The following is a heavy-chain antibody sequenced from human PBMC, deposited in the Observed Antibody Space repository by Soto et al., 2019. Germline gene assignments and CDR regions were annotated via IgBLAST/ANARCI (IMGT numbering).Heavy chain of an antibody. D-gene: IGHD2-15*01. V-gene: IGHV3-30-3*01. CDR3: ASLVVVAANLGDY. Sequence: GGSLRLSCAASGFTFSSYAMHWVRQAPGKGLEWVAVISYDGSNKYYADSVKGRFTISRDNSKNTLYLQMNSLRAEDTAVYYCASLVVVAANLGDYWGQGTLVTVSS. CDR1: GFTFSSYA. CDR2: ISYDGSNK. J-gene: IGHJ4*02.